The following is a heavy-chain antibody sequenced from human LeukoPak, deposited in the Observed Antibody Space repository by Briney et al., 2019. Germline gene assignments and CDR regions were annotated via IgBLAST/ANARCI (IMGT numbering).Heavy chain of an antibody. D-gene: IGHD3-22*01. CDR1: GGSISSYY. Sequence: SETLSLTCTVSGGSISSYYWSWIRQPAGKGLEWIGRIYTSGSTNYNPSLKSRVTMSVDTSKDQFSLKLSSVTAADTAVYYCARWYGYDSSGYSFDYWGQGTLVTVSS. CDR3: ARWYGYDSSGYSFDY. J-gene: IGHJ4*02. CDR2: IYTSGST. V-gene: IGHV4-4*07.